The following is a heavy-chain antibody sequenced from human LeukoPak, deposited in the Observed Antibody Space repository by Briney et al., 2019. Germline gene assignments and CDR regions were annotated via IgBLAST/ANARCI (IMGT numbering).Heavy chain of an antibody. J-gene: IGHJ4*02. V-gene: IGHV4-59*01. Sequence: SETLSLTCTVSGGSISSYYWSWIRQPPGKGLEWIGYIYYSGSTNYNPSLKSRVTISVDTSKNQFSLKLSSVTAADTAVYYCARGGSSFDYGGQGTLATVSS. D-gene: IGHD6-13*01. CDR1: GGSISSYY. CDR2: IYYSGST. CDR3: ARGGSSFDY.